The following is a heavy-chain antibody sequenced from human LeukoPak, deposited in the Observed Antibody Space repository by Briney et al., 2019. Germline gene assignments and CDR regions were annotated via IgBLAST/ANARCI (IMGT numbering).Heavy chain of an antibody. D-gene: IGHD6-19*01. Sequence: ASVKVSCKASGYTFTSYGISWVRQAPGQGLEWMGWISAYNGNTNYAQKLQGRVTMTTDTSTSTAYMELRSLRSDDTAVYYCARVVAVAGSESYYYGMDVWGQGTTVTVSS. CDR1: GYTFTSYG. V-gene: IGHV1-18*01. J-gene: IGHJ6*02. CDR2: ISAYNGNT. CDR3: ARVVAVAGSESYYYGMDV.